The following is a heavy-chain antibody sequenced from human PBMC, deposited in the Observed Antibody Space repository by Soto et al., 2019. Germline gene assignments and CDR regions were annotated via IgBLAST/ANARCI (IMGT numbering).Heavy chain of an antibody. V-gene: IGHV4-39*01. CDR2: IYYSGST. CDR3: ASPGPGDEDAFDI. CDR1: GGSISSSSYY. D-gene: IGHD7-27*01. Sequence: SETLSLTCTVSGGSISSSSYYWGWIRQPPGKGLEWIGSIYYSGSTYYNPSLKSRVTISVDTSKIQFSLKLSSVTAADTAVYYCASPGPGDEDAFDIWGQGTMVTVSS. J-gene: IGHJ3*02.